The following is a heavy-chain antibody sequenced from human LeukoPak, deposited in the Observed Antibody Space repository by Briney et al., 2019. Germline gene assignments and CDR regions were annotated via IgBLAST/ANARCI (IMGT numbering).Heavy chain of an antibody. V-gene: IGHV3-30-3*01. Sequence: GGSLRLSCAASGFTFRNYVIHGVRQAPGKGLEWVAVTSSDLNVKLYADSVKGRFTISRDNSRSTLYLQMNSLRPEDTAIYYCAREGYYGSGSPPSLYFDYWGQGTLVTVSS. CDR2: TSSDLNVK. J-gene: IGHJ4*02. D-gene: IGHD3-10*01. CDR1: GFTFRNYV. CDR3: AREGYYGSGSPPSLYFDY.